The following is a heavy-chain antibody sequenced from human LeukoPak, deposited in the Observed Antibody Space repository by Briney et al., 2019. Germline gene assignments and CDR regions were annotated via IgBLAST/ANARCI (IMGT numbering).Heavy chain of an antibody. D-gene: IGHD2-15*01. V-gene: IGHV1-69*04. CDR1: GGTFSSYA. CDR2: IIPILGIA. CDR3: ARDLGIAYCSGGSCYSYYGMDV. J-gene: IGHJ6*02. Sequence: ASVKVSCKASGGTFSSYAISWVRQAPGQGLEWMGRIIPILGIANYAQKFQGRVTITADKSTSTAYMELSSLRSDDTAVYYCARDLGIAYCSGGSCYSYYGMDVWGQGTTVTVSS.